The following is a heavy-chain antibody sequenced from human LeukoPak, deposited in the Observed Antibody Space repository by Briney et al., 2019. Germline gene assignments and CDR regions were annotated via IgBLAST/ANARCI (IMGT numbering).Heavy chain of an antibody. Sequence: GGSLRLSCAASGFTFSSYDMHWVRQAPGKGLEWVSAIGTAGDTYYPGSVKGRFTISRENAENSLYLQMNSLRAGDTAVYYCARGAYDSSGYYYYYYYMDVWGKGTTVTISS. CDR1: GFTFSSYD. V-gene: IGHV3-13*01. CDR3: ARGAYDSSGYYYYYYYMDV. CDR2: IGTAGDT. D-gene: IGHD3-22*01. J-gene: IGHJ6*03.